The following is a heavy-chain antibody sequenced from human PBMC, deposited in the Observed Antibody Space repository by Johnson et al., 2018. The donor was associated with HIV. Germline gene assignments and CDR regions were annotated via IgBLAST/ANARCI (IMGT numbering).Heavy chain of an antibody. D-gene: IGHD6-13*01. CDR3: ARARGPLYSSSWSGAFDI. J-gene: IGHJ3*02. CDR2: IKQDGSEK. Sequence: VQLVESGGGLVQPGGSLRLYCAASRFTFSSYWMSWVRQAPGKGLEWVANIKQDGSEKYYVDSVKGRFTISRDNAKNSLYLQMNSLRAEDMALYYCARARGPLYSSSWSGAFDIWGQGTMVTVSS. CDR1: RFTFSSYW. V-gene: IGHV3-7*03.